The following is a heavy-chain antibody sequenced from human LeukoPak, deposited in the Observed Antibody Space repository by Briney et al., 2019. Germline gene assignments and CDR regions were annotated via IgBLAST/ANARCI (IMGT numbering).Heavy chain of an antibody. Sequence: PGGSLRLSCAASGFSFRTYWMSWVRQAPGKGLEWVANINQDGRKKFYVDSVEGRFTISRDDAKTSLFLQMNSLRVEDTAVYYCAKWMGRDSWGQGTLVTVSP. D-gene: IGHD6-19*01. J-gene: IGHJ4*02. CDR1: GFSFRTYW. CDR3: AKWMGRDS. CDR2: INQDGRKK. V-gene: IGHV3-7*02.